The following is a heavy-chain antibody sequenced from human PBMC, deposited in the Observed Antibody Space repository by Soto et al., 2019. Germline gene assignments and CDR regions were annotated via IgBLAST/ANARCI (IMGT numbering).Heavy chain of an antibody. CDR3: ATCGVVWGSYQYYFDY. V-gene: IGHV3-23*01. J-gene: IGHJ4*02. Sequence: GGSLRLSCAASGFTFSSYAMSWVRQAPGKGLEWVSAISGSGGSTYYADSVKGRFTISRDNSKNTLYLQMNSLRAEDPAVYYCATCGVVWGSYQYYFDYWGQGTLVTVSS. CDR2: ISGSGGST. CDR1: GFTFSSYA. D-gene: IGHD3-16*02.